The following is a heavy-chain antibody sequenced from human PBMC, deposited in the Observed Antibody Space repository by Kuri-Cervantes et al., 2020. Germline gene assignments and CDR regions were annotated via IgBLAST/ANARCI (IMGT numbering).Heavy chain of an antibody. D-gene: IGHD3-10*01. V-gene: IGHV4-59*01. Sequence: GSLRLSCTVSGGSISLYYWSWIRQPPGKGLEWIGYIYYSGSTNYNPSLKSRVTISVDTSKNQFSLKLSSVTAADTAVYYCARTRKGRSGNYDYWGQGTLVTVSS. CDR2: IYYSGST. CDR1: GGSISLYY. CDR3: ARTRKGRSGNYDY. J-gene: IGHJ4*02.